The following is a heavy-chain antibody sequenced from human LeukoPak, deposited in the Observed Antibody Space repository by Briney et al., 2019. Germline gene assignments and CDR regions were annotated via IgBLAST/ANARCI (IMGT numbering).Heavy chain of an antibody. CDR3: AKGRTFDILASYPSFDY. Sequence: GGSLRLSCAASGFTFSSYGMHWVRQAPGKGLEWVAFIRYDGSNKYYADSAKGRFTISRDNSKNTLYLQINGLRADDRAVYYCAKGRTFDILASYPSFDYWGQGTLVTVSS. J-gene: IGHJ4*02. CDR1: GFTFSSYG. CDR2: IRYDGSNK. V-gene: IGHV3-30*02. D-gene: IGHD3-9*01.